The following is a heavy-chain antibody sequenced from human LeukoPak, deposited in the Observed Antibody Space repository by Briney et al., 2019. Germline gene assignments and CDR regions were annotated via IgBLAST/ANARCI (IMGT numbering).Heavy chain of an antibody. V-gene: IGHV1-2*02. CDR1: GYSFTGYY. CDR3: ARDRSRYFDY. CDR2: INPNSGGT. Sequence: ASVKVSCKASGYSFTGYYMHWVRQAPGQGLEWMGWINPNSGGTNYAQKFQGRVAMTRDTSISTVYMELNRLRSDDTAVYYCARDRSRYFDYWGQGTLVTVSS. J-gene: IGHJ4*02.